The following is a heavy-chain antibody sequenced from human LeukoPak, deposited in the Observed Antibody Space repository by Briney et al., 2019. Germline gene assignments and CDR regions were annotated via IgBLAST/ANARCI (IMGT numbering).Heavy chain of an antibody. CDR1: GFTFSNYW. D-gene: IGHD2-15*01. CDR3: ARGGFCSGGSCPVDYYYCMDV. Sequence: PGGSLRLSCAASGFTFSNYWMHWVRQAPGKGLVWVSRINSDGSSTSYADSVKGRFTISRDNAKNTLYLQLNSLRAEDTAVYYCARGGFCSGGSCPVDYYYCMDVWGKGTTVTVSS. J-gene: IGHJ6*03. CDR2: INSDGSST. V-gene: IGHV3-74*01.